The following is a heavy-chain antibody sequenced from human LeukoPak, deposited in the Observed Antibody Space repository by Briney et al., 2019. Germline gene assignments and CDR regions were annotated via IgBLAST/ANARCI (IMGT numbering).Heavy chain of an antibody. CDR1: GGSISSSNW. D-gene: IGHD3-22*01. CDR3: ARDQPFYDSSGYYYFDY. V-gene: IGHV4-4*02. CDR2: IYHSGST. J-gene: IGHJ4*02. Sequence: SETLSLTCTVSGGSISSSNWWSWVRQPPGKGLEWIGEIYHSGSTNYNPSLKSRVTISVDKSKNQFSLKLSSVTAADTAVYYCARDQPFYDSSGYYYFDYWGQGTLVTVSS.